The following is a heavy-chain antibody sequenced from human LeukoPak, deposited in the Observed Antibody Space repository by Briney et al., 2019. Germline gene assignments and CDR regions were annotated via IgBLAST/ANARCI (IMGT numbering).Heavy chain of an antibody. D-gene: IGHD3-22*01. J-gene: IGHJ4*02. CDR2: IYWDDDK. Sequence: EPGPTLVKPTQTLTLTCTFSGFSLSTSGVGVGWIRQPPGKALEWLALIYWDDDKRYSPSMKSRLTITKDTSKNQVVLTMTNMDPVDTATYYCAHKGGSSGPNHFEYWGQGTLVTVSS. CDR1: GFSLSTSGVG. CDR3: AHKGGSSGPNHFEY. V-gene: IGHV2-5*02.